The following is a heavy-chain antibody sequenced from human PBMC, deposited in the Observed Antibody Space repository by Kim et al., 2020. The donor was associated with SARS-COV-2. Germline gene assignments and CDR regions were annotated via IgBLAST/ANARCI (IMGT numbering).Heavy chain of an antibody. CDR3: ARDFSGTIFGVGNWFDS. Sequence: ASVKVSCKTSGYTFSHYGITWVRQAPGQGPEWVGWINTYNGNTHYTKSLRGRVTMTTDTSASTAYMELRSLRPDDTAVYYCARDFSGTIFGVGNWFDSWGQGTLVFVSS. J-gene: IGHJ5*01. D-gene: IGHD3-3*01. CDR2: INTYNGNT. V-gene: IGHV1-18*01. CDR1: GYTFSHYG.